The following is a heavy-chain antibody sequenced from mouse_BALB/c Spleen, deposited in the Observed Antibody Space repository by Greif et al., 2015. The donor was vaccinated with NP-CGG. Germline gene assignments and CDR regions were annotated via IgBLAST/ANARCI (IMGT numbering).Heavy chain of an antibody. CDR3: VSGLVRFAY. D-gene: IGHD2-10*02. CDR2: IRSKSNNYAT. V-gene: IGHV10-1*02. CDR1: GFTFNTYA. Sequence: EVKLVESGGGLVQPKGSLKLSCAASGFTFNTYAMNWVRQAPGKGLEWVARIRSKSNNYATYYADSVKDRSTISRDDSQSMLYLQMNNLKTEDTAMYYCVSGLVRFAYWGQGTLVTVSA. J-gene: IGHJ3*01.